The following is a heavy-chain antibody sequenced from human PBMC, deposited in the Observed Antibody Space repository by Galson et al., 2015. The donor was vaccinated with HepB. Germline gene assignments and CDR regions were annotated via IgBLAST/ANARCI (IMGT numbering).Heavy chain of an antibody. CDR3: ARDFRPPYSRSLYNALDI. J-gene: IGHJ3*02. CDR1: GFTFSTYG. D-gene: IGHD6-13*01. V-gene: IGHV3-33*01. Sequence: SLRLSCAASGFTFSTYGMHWVRQAPGKGLEWVAVIWYDGSNKYYADSVKGRFTISRDNSKNTQFLQMNSLRADDTAVYYCARDFRPPYSRSLYNALDIWGQGTMVTVSS. CDR2: IWYDGSNK.